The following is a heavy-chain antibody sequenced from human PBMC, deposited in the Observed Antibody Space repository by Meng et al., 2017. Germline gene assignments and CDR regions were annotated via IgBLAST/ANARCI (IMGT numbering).Heavy chain of an antibody. CDR1: GFIFSNYW. V-gene: IGHV3-7*01. J-gene: IGHJ4*02. CDR2: IKQDGSVK. D-gene: IGHD6-13*01. CDR3: ATSSAAAGND. Sequence: EVSLVESGGGLVQPGGSLRLSCAASGFIFSNYWMSWVRQAPGKGLEWVANIKQDGSVKSYVDSVRGRFTISRDNAKNSLYLQMNNLRADDTALYYCATSSAAAGNDWGQGTLVTVSS.